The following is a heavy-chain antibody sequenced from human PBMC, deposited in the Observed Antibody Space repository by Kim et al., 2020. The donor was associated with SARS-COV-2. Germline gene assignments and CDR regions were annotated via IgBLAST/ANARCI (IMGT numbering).Heavy chain of an antibody. J-gene: IGHJ6*02. Sequence: SETLSLTCTVSGGSISSSSYYWGWIRQPPGKGLEWIGSIYYSGSTYYNPSLKSRVTISVDTSKNQLSLKLSSVTAADTAVYYCARHTDYYDRPGDYYYGMDVWGQGTTVTVSS. CDR3: ARHTDYYDRPGDYYYGMDV. CDR1: GGSISSSSYY. D-gene: IGHD3-22*01. CDR2: IYYSGST. V-gene: IGHV4-39*01.